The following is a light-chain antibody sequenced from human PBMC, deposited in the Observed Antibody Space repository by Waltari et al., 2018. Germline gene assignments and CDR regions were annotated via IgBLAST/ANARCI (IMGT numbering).Light chain of an antibody. CDR1: QSVYSN. Sequence: TMMTQSPATLSVSPGERVTLSCRASQSVYSNLAWYQQKPGQAPRLLIYGASTRATGIPVRFSGSGSGTEFTLTISSLHSEDFAIYFCQQYHDWPPVTFGGGTKVEIK. V-gene: IGKV3-15*01. CDR3: QQYHDWPPVT. CDR2: GAS. J-gene: IGKJ4*01.